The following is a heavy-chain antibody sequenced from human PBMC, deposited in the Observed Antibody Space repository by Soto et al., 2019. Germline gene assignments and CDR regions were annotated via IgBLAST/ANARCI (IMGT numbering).Heavy chain of an antibody. J-gene: IGHJ4*02. Sequence: SETLSLTCTVSGGSISSGDYYWSWIRQPPGKGLEWIGYIYYSGSTYYNPSLKSRVTISVDTSKNQFSLKLSSVTAADTAVYYCARVDGSGSYLTFQFDYWGQGTLVTVSS. CDR1: GGSISSGDYY. CDR2: IYYSGST. CDR3: ARVDGSGSYLTFQFDY. V-gene: IGHV4-30-4*01. D-gene: IGHD3-10*01.